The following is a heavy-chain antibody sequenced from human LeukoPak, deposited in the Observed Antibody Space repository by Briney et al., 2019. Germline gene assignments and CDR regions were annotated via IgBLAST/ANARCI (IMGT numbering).Heavy chain of an antibody. CDR3: ARGIQLWSDLDY. CDR2: ISYDGSNK. CDR1: GFTFSSYA. J-gene: IGHJ4*02. V-gene: IGHV3-30-3*01. D-gene: IGHD5-18*01. Sequence: GRSLRLSCAASGFTFSSYAMHWVRQAPGKGLEWVAVISYDGSNKYYADSVKGRFTISRDNSKNTLYLQMNSLRAEDTAVYYCARGIQLWSDLDYWGQGTLVTVPS.